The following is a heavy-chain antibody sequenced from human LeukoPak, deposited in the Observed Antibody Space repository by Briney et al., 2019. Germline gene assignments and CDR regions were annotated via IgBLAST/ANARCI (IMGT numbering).Heavy chain of an antibody. D-gene: IGHD3-3*01. CDR3: ARHPRITIFGVVTEDYFDY. J-gene: IGHJ4*02. CDR1: GGSISSYY. Sequence: SQTLSLTCTVSGGSISSYYWSWIRQPPGKGLEWIGYIYYSGSTNYNPSLKSRVTISVDTSKNQFSLKLSSVTAADTAVYYCARHPRITIFGVVTEDYFDYWGQGTLVTVSS. CDR2: IYYSGST. V-gene: IGHV4-59*08.